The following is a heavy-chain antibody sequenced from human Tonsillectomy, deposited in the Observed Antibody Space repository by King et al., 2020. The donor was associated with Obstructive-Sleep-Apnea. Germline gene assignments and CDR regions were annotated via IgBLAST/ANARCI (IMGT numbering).Heavy chain of an antibody. J-gene: IGHJ5*02. V-gene: IGHV5-51*01. CDR3: ARRTYYYYDSSGYYP. Sequence: QLVQSGAEVKKPGESLKISCKGSGYSFTSYWSGWVRQMPGKGVEWRGSIYPGDSDTRYSPSFQGQVTISADKSISTAYLQWSSLKASDTAMYYCARRTYYYYDSSGYYPWGQGTLVTVSS. CDR2: IYPGDSDT. D-gene: IGHD3-22*01. CDR1: GYSFTSYW.